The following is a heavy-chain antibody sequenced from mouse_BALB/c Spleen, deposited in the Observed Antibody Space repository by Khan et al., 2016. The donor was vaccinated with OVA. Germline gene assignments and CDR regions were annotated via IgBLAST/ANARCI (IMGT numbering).Heavy chain of an antibody. V-gene: IGHV5-6-4*01. D-gene: IGHD1-1*01. J-gene: IGHJ2*01. CDR3: TGHRGYYGSSPYFDY. Sequence: EVMLVESGGGLVRPGGSLKLSCAASGFSFSSYSMSWVRQTPEKRLEWVATISSGGSYTYYPDSVKGRFTISRANATNTQHLQVNSLRSEDTAMYYGTGHRGYYGSSPYFDYWGQGTTRTVSS. CDR2: ISSGGSYT. CDR1: GFSFSSYS.